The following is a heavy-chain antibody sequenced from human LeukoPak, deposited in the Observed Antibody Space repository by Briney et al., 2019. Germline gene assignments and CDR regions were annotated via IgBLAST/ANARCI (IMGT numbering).Heavy chain of an antibody. Sequence: ASVKVSCKTSGYSFGTCGISWVRQAPGQGLEWMGWISPNNGNTNYLQKFQGRVNMTTDTSKNTVYMELRSLTSDDTAVYYCIRGPGAKWWRVGGGEFWGQGTLVTVSS. CDR3: IRGPGAKWWRVGGGEF. CDR2: ISPNNGNT. D-gene: IGHD2-15*01. CDR1: GYSFGTCG. J-gene: IGHJ4*02. V-gene: IGHV1-18*01.